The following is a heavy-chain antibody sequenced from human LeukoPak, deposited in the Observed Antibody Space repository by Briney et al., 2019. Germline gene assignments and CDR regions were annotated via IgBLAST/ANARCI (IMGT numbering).Heavy chain of an antibody. D-gene: IGHD3-22*01. CDR3: AREYYDSSGYYYYDY. CDR2: ISGSGGST. CDR1: GFTFSSYA. J-gene: IGHJ4*02. Sequence: GGSLRLSCAASGFTFSSYAMSWVRQAPGKGLEWVSAISGSGGSTYYADSVKGRFTTSRDNSKNTLYLQMNSLRAEDTAVYYCAREYYDSSGYYYYDYWGQGTLVTVSS. V-gene: IGHV3-23*01.